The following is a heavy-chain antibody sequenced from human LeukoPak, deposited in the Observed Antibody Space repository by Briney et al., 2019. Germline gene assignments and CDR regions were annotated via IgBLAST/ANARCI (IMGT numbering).Heavy chain of an antibody. CDR3: ARAYIDYSKSFDY. J-gene: IGHJ4*02. CDR2: INPNSGGT. Sequence: ASVKVSCKASGYTFTGYYMHWVRQAPGQGLEWMGWINPNSGGTNYAQKFQGRVTMTRDTSISTAYMGLSRLRSDDTAVYYCARAYIDYSKSFDYWGQGTLVTVSS. V-gene: IGHV1-2*02. D-gene: IGHD4-11*01. CDR1: GYTFTGYY.